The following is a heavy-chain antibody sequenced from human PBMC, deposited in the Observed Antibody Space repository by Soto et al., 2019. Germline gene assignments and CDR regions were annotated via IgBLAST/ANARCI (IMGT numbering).Heavy chain of an antibody. D-gene: IGHD6-19*01. J-gene: IGHJ4*02. CDR2: ISGSGGST. Sequence: EVQLLEPGGGLVQPGGSLRLSCAASGFTFSSHGMSWVRQAPGKGLEWVSSISGSGGSTYYADSVKGRFTISRDNSKNTLYLQMNSLRAEDTAVYYCAKAHSSGWYFDYWGQGTLVTVSS. V-gene: IGHV3-23*01. CDR1: GFTFSSHG. CDR3: AKAHSSGWYFDY.